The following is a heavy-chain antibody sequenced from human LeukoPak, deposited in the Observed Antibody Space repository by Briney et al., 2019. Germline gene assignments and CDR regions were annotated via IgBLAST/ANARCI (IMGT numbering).Heavy chain of an antibody. V-gene: IGHV3-30*14. Sequence: GGSLRLSCAASGFTFSSYAMHWVRQAPGKGLEWVAVISYDGSNKYYADSVKGRFTISRDNSKNTLYLQMNSLRAEDTAVYYCAKDYDSSGWYVGNNWFDPWGQGTLVTVSS. CDR3: AKDYDSSGWYVGNNWFDP. CDR1: GFTFSSYA. D-gene: IGHD6-19*01. J-gene: IGHJ5*02. CDR2: ISYDGSNK.